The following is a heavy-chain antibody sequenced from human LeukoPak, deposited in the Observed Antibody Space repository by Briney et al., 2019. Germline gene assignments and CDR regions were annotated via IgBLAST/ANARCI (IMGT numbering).Heavy chain of an antibody. CDR3: ARGSWNIAVAGTFDY. Sequence: ASVKVSCKASGYTFTSYGISWVRQAPGQGLEWMGWISAYNGNTNYAQKLQGRVTITTDTSTSTAYMELRSLRSDDTAVYYCARGSWNIAVAGTFDYWGQGTLVTVSS. V-gene: IGHV1-18*01. D-gene: IGHD6-19*01. CDR1: GYTFTSYG. CDR2: ISAYNGNT. J-gene: IGHJ4*02.